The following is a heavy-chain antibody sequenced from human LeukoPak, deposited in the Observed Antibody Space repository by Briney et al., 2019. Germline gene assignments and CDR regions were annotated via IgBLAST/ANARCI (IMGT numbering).Heavy chain of an antibody. Sequence: GGSLRLSCAASGFTFSSYEMNWVRQAPGKGLEWVSYISSSGSTIYYADSVKGRFTISRDNAKNSLYLQMNSLRAEDTAVYYCARNGAVVVTARYFGYWGQGTLVTVSS. CDR3: ARNGAVVVTARYFGY. CDR1: GFTFSSYE. D-gene: IGHD2-21*02. CDR2: ISSSGSTI. V-gene: IGHV3-48*03. J-gene: IGHJ4*02.